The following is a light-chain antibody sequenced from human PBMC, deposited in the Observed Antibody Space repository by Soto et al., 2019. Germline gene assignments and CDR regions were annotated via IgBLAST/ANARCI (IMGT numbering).Light chain of an antibody. CDR2: AAS. CDR1: QGISSY. Sequence: DIQLTQSPSFLSASVGDRVTITCRASQGISSYLAWYQQKPGKAPELLIYAASTLQSGVPSRFSGSGSGTAFTLSISSLQPEDFATYYCQQLNSYPRTFGGGTKVEI. V-gene: IGKV1-9*01. J-gene: IGKJ4*01. CDR3: QQLNSYPRT.